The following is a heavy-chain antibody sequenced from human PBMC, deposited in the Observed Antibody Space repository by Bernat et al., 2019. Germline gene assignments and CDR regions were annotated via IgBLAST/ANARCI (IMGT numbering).Heavy chain of an antibody. CDR1: GFTFSDYY. V-gene: IGHV3-11*03. Sequence: VQLLESGGCLVQPGGSLRLSCAASGFTFSDYYMSWIRQAPGKGLDWVSYISSSSSYTNYADSVKGRFTISRDNAKNSLYLQMNSLRAEDTAVYYCARGTSTSAPYMDVWGKGTTVTVSS. J-gene: IGHJ6*03. CDR3: ARGTSTSAPYMDV. CDR2: ISSSSSYT.